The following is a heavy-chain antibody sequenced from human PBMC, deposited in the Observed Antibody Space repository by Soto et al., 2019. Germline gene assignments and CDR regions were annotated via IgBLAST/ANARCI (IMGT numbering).Heavy chain of an antibody. CDR1: GASISSGGYY. J-gene: IGHJ4*02. CDR3: VRENYFDY. CDR2: IYYSGST. Sequence: SETLSLTCTVSGASISSGGYYWGWIRQHPGKGLEWIGYIYYSGSTYYNPSLKSRVIISVDTSKNQFSLKLSSVTAADTAVYYCVRENYFDYWGRGTLVTVS. V-gene: IGHV4-31*03.